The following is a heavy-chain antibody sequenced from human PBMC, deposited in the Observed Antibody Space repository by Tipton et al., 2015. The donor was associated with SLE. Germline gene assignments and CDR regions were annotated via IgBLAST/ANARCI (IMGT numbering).Heavy chain of an antibody. CDR1: GYSISSGYY. CDR2: IYHSGST. D-gene: IGHD1-26*01. Sequence: TLSLTCTVSGYSISSGYYWGWIRQPPGKGLEWIGSIYHSGSTYYNPSLKSRVTISVDTSKNQFSLKLSSVTAADTAVYYCARSGSYPYYYYYMDVWGKGTTVTVSS. CDR3: ARSGSYPYYYYYMDV. J-gene: IGHJ6*03. V-gene: IGHV4-38-2*02.